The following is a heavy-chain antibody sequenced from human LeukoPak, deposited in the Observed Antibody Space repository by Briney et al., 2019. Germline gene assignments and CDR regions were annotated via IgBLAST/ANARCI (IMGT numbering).Heavy chain of an antibody. CDR1: EFTFSSYW. CDR2: IKQDGSEK. CDR3: AKGRGWEASYYYYYMDV. Sequence: GGSLRLSCAASEFTFSSYWMSWVRQAPGKGLEWVASIKQDGSEKYYVDSVKGRFTISRDNSKNTLYLQMNSLRAEDTAVYYCAKGRGWEASYYYYYMDVWGKGTTVTISS. J-gene: IGHJ6*03. D-gene: IGHD1-26*01. V-gene: IGHV3-7*01.